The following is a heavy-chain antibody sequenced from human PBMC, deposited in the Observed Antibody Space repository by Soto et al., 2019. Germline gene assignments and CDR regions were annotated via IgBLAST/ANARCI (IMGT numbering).Heavy chain of an antibody. CDR3: ARSIVGANWFAP. V-gene: IGHV6-1*01. J-gene: IGHJ5*02. CDR2: TYYRSKWYN. D-gene: IGHD1-26*01. CDR1: GDTISSNSAA. Sequence: QVQLQQSGPGLVKPSQTLSLTCAISGDTISSNSAAWNWIRQSPSRGLEWLGRTYYRSKWYNDYAEYVKRRITNNPDTSKNQFSLQLNSVTPEDTAVYYCARSIVGANWFAPWGQGTLVTASS.